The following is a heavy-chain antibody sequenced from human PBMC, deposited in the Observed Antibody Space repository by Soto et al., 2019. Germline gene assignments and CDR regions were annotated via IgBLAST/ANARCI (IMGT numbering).Heavy chain of an antibody. Sequence: ASVKVSCKASGYTFTGYYMHWVRQAPGQGLEWMGWINPNSGGTNYAQKFQGRVTMTRDTSISTAYMELSRLRSDDTAVYYCARAPKNYSHRRGYYPPVRVWFDTWGQGTLVTVSS. J-gene: IGHJ5*02. CDR1: GYTFTGYY. D-gene: IGHD3-22*01. V-gene: IGHV1-2*02. CDR2: INPNSGGT. CDR3: ARAPKNYSHRRGYYPPVRVWFDT.